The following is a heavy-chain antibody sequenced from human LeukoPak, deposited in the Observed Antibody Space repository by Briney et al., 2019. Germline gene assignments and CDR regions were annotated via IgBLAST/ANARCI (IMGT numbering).Heavy chain of an antibody. V-gene: IGHV1-2*02. Sequence: GASVKVSFKASGYTFTGYYMHWVRQAPGQGLEWMGWINPNSGGTNYAQKFQGRVTMTRDTSISTAYMELSRLRSDDTAVYYCARSLHIVVVTAIGYWGQGTLVTVSS. J-gene: IGHJ4*02. CDR2: INPNSGGT. D-gene: IGHD2-21*02. CDR3: ARSLHIVVVTAIGY. CDR1: GYTFTGYY.